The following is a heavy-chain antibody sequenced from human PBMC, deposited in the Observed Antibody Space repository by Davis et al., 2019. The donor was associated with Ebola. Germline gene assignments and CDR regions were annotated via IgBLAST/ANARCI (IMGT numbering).Heavy chain of an antibody. CDR2: IHYSGSI. Sequence: SETLSLTCAVSGVSFSGYYWTWIRQPPGKGLEWIGEIHYSGSINYNPSLNSRVTISVDTSKNQFSLELSSVTAADTAVYYCSRGTDAYKSGVDWGQGTLVTVSS. CDR1: GVSFSGYY. J-gene: IGHJ4*02. V-gene: IGHV4-34*01. D-gene: IGHD5-24*01. CDR3: SRGTDAYKSGVD.